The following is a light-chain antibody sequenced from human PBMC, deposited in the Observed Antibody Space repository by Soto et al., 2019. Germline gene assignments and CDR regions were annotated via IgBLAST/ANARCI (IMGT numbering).Light chain of an antibody. CDR2: EVS. V-gene: IGLV2-8*01. J-gene: IGLJ3*02. CDR3: SSFAGSNEVV. Sequence: QSALTQPPSASGSPGQSVTISCTGTSSDVGAYNYVSWYQQHPGKAPKVMIFEVSKRPSGVPDRFSGSKSGNTASLTVSGLQAEDEADYYCSSFAGSNEVVFGGGTQLTV. CDR1: SSDVGAYNY.